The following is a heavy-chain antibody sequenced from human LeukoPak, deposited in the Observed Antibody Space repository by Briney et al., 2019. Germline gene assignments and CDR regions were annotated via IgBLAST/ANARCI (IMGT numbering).Heavy chain of an antibody. V-gene: IGHV3-53*01. Sequence: GGSLRLSCAASGLNVSNNYMNWVRQAPGKGLEWVSVIFSSGPTYYADSVKGRFTISRDTSKNALYLQMNSLRAEDTAVYYCAISGLGFGEFRGLDYWGQGTLVTVSS. CDR1: GLNVSNNY. J-gene: IGHJ4*02. CDR3: AISGLGFGEFRGLDY. D-gene: IGHD3-10*01. CDR2: IFSSGPT.